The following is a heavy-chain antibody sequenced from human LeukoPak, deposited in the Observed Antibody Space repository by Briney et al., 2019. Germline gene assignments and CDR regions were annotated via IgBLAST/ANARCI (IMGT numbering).Heavy chain of an antibody. CDR1: GFTFSSYD. D-gene: IGHD3-10*01. V-gene: IGHV3-48*04. CDR3: AREVGSPDVRSAFDI. J-gene: IGHJ3*02. CDR2: ISSSSITI. Sequence: PGGSLRLSCAASGFTFSSYDMNWVRQAPGRGLEWVSYISSSSITIYYADSVKGRFTISRDNAKNSLYLQMNSLTAEDTAIYYCAREVGSPDVRSAFDIWGQGTLVTVSS.